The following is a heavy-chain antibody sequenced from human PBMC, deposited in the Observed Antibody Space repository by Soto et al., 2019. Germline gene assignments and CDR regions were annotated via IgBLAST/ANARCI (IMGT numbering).Heavy chain of an antibody. CDR3: AKSPRRFRELPRAIDY. CDR2: ISGSGGST. V-gene: IGHV3-23*01. Sequence: PGGSLRLSCAASGFTFSSYAMSWVRQAPGKGLEWVSAISGSGGSTYYADSVKGRFTISRDNSKDTLYLQMNSLRAEDTAVYYCAKSPRRFRELPRAIDYWGPRTLVTVSS. D-gene: IGHD3-10*01. CDR1: GFTFSSYA. J-gene: IGHJ4*02.